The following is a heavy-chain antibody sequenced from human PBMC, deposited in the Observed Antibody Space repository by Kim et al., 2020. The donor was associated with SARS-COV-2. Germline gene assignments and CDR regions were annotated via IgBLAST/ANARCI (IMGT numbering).Heavy chain of an antibody. CDR2: IKSKTDGGTT. V-gene: IGHV3-15*01. Sequence: GGSLRLSCAASGFTFSNAWMSWVRQAPGKGLEWVGRIKSKTDGGTTDYAAPVKGRFTISRDDSKNTLYLQMNSLKTEDTAVYYCTTEGSSLAYCGGDCYSETIRESYWGQGTLVTVSS. J-gene: IGHJ4*02. CDR1: GFTFSNAW. CDR3: TTEGSSLAYCGGDCYSETIRESY. D-gene: IGHD2-21*02.